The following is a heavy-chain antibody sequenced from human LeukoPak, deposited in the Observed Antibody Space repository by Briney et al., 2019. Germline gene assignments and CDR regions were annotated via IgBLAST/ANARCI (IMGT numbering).Heavy chain of an antibody. J-gene: IGHJ5*02. V-gene: IGHV4-39*07. D-gene: IGHD3-10*01. Sequence: SETLSLTCTVSGGSISSSTYYWAWVRQPPGKGLEWIASIYYSGTTYYNPSLKSRVTISVDTSRNQFSLNLSSVTAADTAVYYCARGRRNSISLIRGARAYSWFDPWGQGTLVTVSS. CDR1: GGSISSSTYY. CDR2: IYYSGTT. CDR3: ARGRRNSISLIRGARAYSWFDP.